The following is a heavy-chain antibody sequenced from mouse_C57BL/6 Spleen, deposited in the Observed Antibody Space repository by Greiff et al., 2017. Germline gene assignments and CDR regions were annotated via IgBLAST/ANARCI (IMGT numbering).Heavy chain of an antibody. CDR3: AIDSNGSKYYFDD. CDR2: IHPSDSDT. V-gene: IGHV1-74*01. Sequence: QVQLQQPGAELVKPGASVKVSCKASGYTFTSYWMHWVKQRPGQGLEWIGRIHPSDSDTNYNQKFKGKATLTVDKSSSTAYMQLSILTSEDSAVYYCAIDSNGSKYYFDDWGQGTTLTVSS. J-gene: IGHJ2*01. D-gene: IGHD1-1*01. CDR1: GYTFTSYW.